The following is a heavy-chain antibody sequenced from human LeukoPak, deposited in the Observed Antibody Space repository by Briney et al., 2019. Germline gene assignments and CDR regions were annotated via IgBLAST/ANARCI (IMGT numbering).Heavy chain of an antibody. CDR2: IYTSGTP. V-gene: IGHV4-4*07. J-gene: IGHJ4*02. CDR3: AREGYSSSWPFDY. Sequence: SETLSLTCTVSGGTISSYDWSWVRQAAGKGLEWIGRIYTSGTPNDNPSLTSRVTMSVDTSKNQFSLKLSSVTAADTAVYYCAREGYSSSWPFDYWGQGTLVTVSS. CDR1: GGTISSYD. D-gene: IGHD6-13*01.